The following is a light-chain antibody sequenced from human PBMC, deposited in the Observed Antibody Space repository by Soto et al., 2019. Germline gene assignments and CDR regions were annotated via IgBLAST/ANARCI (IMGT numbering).Light chain of an antibody. J-gene: IGKJ4*01. CDR3: QLYNSYPLT. CDR1: LRVSRS. Sequence: VLKISLVTLSVTKGERVTLSCRTRLRVSRSLAWYQQKPGPAPIRLIDGASTRATGTPARFSGGGSGTDFTLTISSLQPEDVTTYYCQLYNSYPLTFCGGTKVDI. V-gene: IGKV3-15*01. CDR2: GAS.